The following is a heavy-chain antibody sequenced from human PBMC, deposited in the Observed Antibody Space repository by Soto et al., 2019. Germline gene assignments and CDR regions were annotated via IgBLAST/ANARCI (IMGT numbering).Heavy chain of an antibody. D-gene: IGHD2-2*01. CDR3: ARDRCSSTSCYWGYEGASFDY. CDR2: TYYRSKWYN. J-gene: IGHJ4*02. V-gene: IGHV6-1*01. Sequence: QTLSLTCAISGDSVSSNSAAWNWIRQSPSRGLEWLGRTYYRSKWYNDYAVSVKSRITINPDTSKNQFSLQLNSVTPEDTAVYYCARDRCSSTSCYWGYEGASFDYWGQGTLVTVSS. CDR1: GDSVSSNSAA.